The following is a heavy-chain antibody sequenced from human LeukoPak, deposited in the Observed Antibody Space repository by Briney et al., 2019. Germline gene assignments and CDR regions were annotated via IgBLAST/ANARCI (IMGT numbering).Heavy chain of an antibody. CDR2: INPNSGGT. V-gene: IGHV1-2*02. J-gene: IGHJ4*02. Sequence: ASVKVSCKASGYTFTSYDINWVRQATGQGLEWMGWINPNSGGTNYAQKFQGRVTMTRDTSISTAYMELSRLRSDDTAVYYCARVGIQLWSNPDYWGQGTLVTVSS. D-gene: IGHD5-18*01. CDR3: ARVGIQLWSNPDY. CDR1: GYTFTSYD.